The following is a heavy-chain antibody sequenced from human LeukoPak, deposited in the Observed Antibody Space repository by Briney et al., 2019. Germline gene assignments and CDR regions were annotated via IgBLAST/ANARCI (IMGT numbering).Heavy chain of an antibody. J-gene: IGHJ4*02. CDR1: GYTFTSYG. CDR3: ARDRHNTYYYDSSGYKY. Sequence: ASVKVSCKASGYTFTSYGTSWVRQAPGQGLEWMGWISADNGNTNYAQNLQGRVTMTTDTSTSTAYMELRSLRSDDTAVFYCARDRHNTYYYDSSGYKYWGQGTLVTVSS. D-gene: IGHD3-22*01. CDR2: ISADNGNT. V-gene: IGHV1-18*01.